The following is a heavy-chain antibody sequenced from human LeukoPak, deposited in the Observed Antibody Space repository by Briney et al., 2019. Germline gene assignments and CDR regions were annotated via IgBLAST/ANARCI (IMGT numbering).Heavy chain of an antibody. V-gene: IGHV4-59*01. CDR2: LYYSVST. J-gene: IGHJ4*02. CDR3: ARGLHAVDY. Sequence: SETLSLTCTVSGGSISSYYWSWIRQPPGKGLEWIGYLYYSVSTNYNPSLKSRVTISVDTSKNQFSLKLRSVTAADTAVYYCARGLHAVDYWGQGTLVTVSS. CDR1: GGSISSYY. D-gene: IGHD5-24*01.